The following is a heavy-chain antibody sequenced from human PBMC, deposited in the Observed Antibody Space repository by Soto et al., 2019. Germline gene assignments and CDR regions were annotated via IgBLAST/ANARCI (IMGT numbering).Heavy chain of an antibody. CDR2: IYYSVNT. V-gene: IGHV4-61*01. J-gene: IGHJ4*02. Sequence: SETLSLTCTVSGGSVSSGSYYCNWIRQPPGKGLEWIGHIYYSVNTNYNPALKSRVSISVDTSKNQFSLKLSSVTAADTAVYYFARIRCSSTTCPPLVVEFSGQGMRVPVSS. CDR1: GGSVSSGSYY. D-gene: IGHD2-2*01. CDR3: ARIRCSSTTCPPLVVEF.